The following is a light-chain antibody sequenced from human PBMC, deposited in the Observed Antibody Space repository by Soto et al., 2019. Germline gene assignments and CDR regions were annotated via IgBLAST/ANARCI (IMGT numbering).Light chain of an antibody. V-gene: IGKV1-12*01. Sequence: DVQMTQSPSSVSASVGDRVTITCRASQYISSWLAWYQQKPGKAPQLLIYAASSLQSGVPSRFSGSGAGTDFTLTIRSLRPGDFGTYYCLQSNSFPHTFGHGTKLEIK. CDR1: QYISSW. CDR3: LQSNSFPHT. J-gene: IGKJ2*01. CDR2: AAS.